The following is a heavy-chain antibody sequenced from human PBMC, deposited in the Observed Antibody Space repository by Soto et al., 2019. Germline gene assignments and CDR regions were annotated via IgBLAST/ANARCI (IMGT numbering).Heavy chain of an antibody. Sequence: PGGSLRLSCAASGFTFSSYDMHWVRQATGKGLEWVSAIGTAGDTYYPGSVKGRFTISRENAKNSLYLQMNSLRAGDTAVYYCARDRRRTYYDFWSGFGGAYYYGTDVWGQGTTVTVSS. CDR1: GFTFSSYD. V-gene: IGHV3-13*01. D-gene: IGHD3-3*01. CDR3: ARDRRRTYYDFWSGFGGAYYYGTDV. CDR2: IGTAGDT. J-gene: IGHJ6*02.